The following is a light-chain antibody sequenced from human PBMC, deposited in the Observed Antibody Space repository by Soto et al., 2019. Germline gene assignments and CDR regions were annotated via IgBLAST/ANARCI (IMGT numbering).Light chain of an antibody. Sequence: DIQMTQSPSSLSASVGDRVTITCRASQSISTYLNWYQQKPGKAPKLLIYAASSLQSGVPSRFSGSGSGTDFTLTINHLQPDDFATYYCQQSFRTLVTFGQGTRLEIK. J-gene: IGKJ5*01. CDR3: QQSFRTLVT. V-gene: IGKV1-39*01. CDR2: AAS. CDR1: QSISTY.